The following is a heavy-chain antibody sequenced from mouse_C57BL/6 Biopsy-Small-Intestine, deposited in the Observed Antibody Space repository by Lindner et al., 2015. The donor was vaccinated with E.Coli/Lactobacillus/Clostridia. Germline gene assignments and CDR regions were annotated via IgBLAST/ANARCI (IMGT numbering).Heavy chain of an antibody. J-gene: IGHJ3*01. Sequence: SVKVSCKTSGYTFSDYGITWVRQAPGQGLEWIGWISAHNGHTNYAQSLQGRVTMTTDTSTSTAYMDLRSLASNDTAMYYCARDSVMRVTYHGLNWFDPWGQGTLVIVS. CDR1: GYTFSDYG. CDR2: ISAHNGHT. CDR3: ARDSVMRVTYHGLNWFDP. D-gene: IGHD4-1*02. V-gene: IGHV1-84*02.